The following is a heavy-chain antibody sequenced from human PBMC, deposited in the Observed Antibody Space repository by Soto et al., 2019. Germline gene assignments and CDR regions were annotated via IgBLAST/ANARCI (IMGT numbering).Heavy chain of an antibody. CDR1: GGTFSSYA. Sequence: GASVKVSCKASGGTFSSYAISWVRQAPGQGLEWMGGIIPIFGTANYAQKFQGRVTITADESTSTAYMELSSLRSEDTAVYYCARGGDGYNFLYYYYGMNVWGQGTTVTVSS. J-gene: IGHJ6*02. CDR2: IIPIFGTA. D-gene: IGHD1-1*01. CDR3: ARGGDGYNFLYYYYGMNV. V-gene: IGHV1-69*13.